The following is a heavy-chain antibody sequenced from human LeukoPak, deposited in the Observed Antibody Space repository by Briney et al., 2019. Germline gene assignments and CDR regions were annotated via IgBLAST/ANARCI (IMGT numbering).Heavy chain of an antibody. CDR1: GGSFSGYY. CDR3: ARVGSDRYGEQNKNWFDP. CDR2: INHSGST. V-gene: IGHV4-34*01. J-gene: IGHJ5*02. D-gene: IGHD4-17*01. Sequence: SETLSLTCAVYGGSFSGYYWSWIRQPPGQGLEGIGEINHSGSTNYNPSLQHRVTISVDTSNNQSSLKLSSVTAADTAVYYCARVGSDRYGEQNKNWFDPWGQGTLVTVSS.